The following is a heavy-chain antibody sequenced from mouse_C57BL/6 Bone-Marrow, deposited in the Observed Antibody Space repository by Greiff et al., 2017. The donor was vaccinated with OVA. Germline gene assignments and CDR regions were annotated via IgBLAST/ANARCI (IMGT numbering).Heavy chain of an antibody. V-gene: IGHV5-12*01. Sequence: EVKLVESGGGLVQPGGSLKLSCAASGFTFSDYYMYWVRQTPEKRLEWVAYISNGGGSTYYPDTVKGRFTLSRDNAKNTLYLQMSRLKSEDTAMYFCARHIYYGKFPWVAYCGEGTLVTVS. J-gene: IGHJ3*01. CDR1: GFTFSDYY. CDR2: ISNGGGST. D-gene: IGHD2-1*01. CDR3: ARHIYYGKFPWVAY.